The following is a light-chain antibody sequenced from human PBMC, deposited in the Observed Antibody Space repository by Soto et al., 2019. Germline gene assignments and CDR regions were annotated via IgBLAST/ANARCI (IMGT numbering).Light chain of an antibody. J-gene: IGLJ7*01. Sequence: QSVLTQPPSVSGAPRQRVTLSCTGNSSNLGAGCDVHWYQQLPGAAPKLVIFGNRNRPSGVPERFSGSKSGTSASLAITGLQAEDEADYYCQAYDYSLTAAVFGGGTQLTVL. CDR3: QAYDYSLTAAV. CDR2: GNR. V-gene: IGLV1-40*01. CDR1: SSNLGAGCD.